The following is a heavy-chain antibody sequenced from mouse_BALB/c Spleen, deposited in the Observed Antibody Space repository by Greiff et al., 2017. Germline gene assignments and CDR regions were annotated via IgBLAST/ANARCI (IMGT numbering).Heavy chain of an antibody. D-gene: IGHD1-1*01. CDR3: TRSGYYGSSDKAY. CDR1: GYTFTSYW. CDR2: IYPGSGST. J-gene: IGHJ3*01. Sequence: LQQPGSELVRPGASVKLSCKASGYTFTSYWMHWVQQRPGQGLEWIGNIYPGSGSTNYDEKFKSKATLTVDTSSSTAYMQLSSLTSEDSAVYYCTRSGYYGSSDKAYWGQGTLVTVSA. V-gene: IGHV1S22*01.